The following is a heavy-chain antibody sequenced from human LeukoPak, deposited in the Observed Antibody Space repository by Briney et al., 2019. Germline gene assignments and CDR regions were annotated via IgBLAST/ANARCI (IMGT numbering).Heavy chain of an antibody. CDR1: GGSISSSSYY. D-gene: IGHD5/OR15-5a*01. CDR3: AIYVARLFDY. J-gene: IGHJ4*02. Sequence: ASETLSLTCTVSGGSISSSSYYWGWIRQPPGKGLEWIGSIYYSGSTYYNPSLKSRVTISVDTSKNQFSLKLSSVTAADTAVYYCAIYVARLFDYWGQGTLVTVSS. V-gene: IGHV4-39*01. CDR2: IYYSGST.